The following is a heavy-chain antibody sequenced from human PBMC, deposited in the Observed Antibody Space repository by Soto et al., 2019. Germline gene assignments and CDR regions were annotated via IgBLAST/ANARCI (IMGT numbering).Heavy chain of an antibody. CDR1: GFTFSSYS. D-gene: IGHD3-9*01. Sequence: WGSLRLSCAASGFTFSSYSMNWVRQAPGKGLEWVSSISSSSSYIYYADSVKGRFTISRDNAKNSLYLQMNSLRAEDTAVYYCARDRDILTGYYSPWFDPWGQGTLVTVSS. V-gene: IGHV3-21*01. J-gene: IGHJ5*02. CDR3: ARDRDILTGYYSPWFDP. CDR2: ISSSSSYI.